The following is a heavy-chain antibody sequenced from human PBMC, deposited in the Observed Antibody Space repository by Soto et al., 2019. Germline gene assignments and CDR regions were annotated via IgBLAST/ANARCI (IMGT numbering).Heavy chain of an antibody. CDR1: GFTFSSYS. CDR2: ISSSSYI. V-gene: IGHV3-21*01. J-gene: IGHJ4*02. Sequence: VGSLRLSCAGSGFTFSSYSMNWVRQAPGKGLEWVSSISSSSYIYYADSVKGRFTISRDNAKNSLYLQMNSLRAEDTAVYYCARGNRYYFDYWGQGTLVTVSS. D-gene: IGHD1-1*01. CDR3: ARGNRYYFDY.